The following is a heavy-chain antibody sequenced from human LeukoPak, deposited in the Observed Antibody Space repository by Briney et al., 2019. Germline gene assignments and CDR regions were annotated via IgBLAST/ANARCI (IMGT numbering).Heavy chain of an antibody. CDR1: GFTFDDYG. Sequence: RPGGSLRLSCAASGFTFDDYGMSWVRPAPGKGLEWVSGINWNGGSTGYADSVKGRFTISRDNAKNSLYLQMNSLRAEDTALYYCARGLYYYDSSGYYYLGYWGQGTLVTVSS. D-gene: IGHD3-22*01. CDR3: ARGLYYYDSSGYYYLGY. V-gene: IGHV3-20*04. J-gene: IGHJ4*02. CDR2: INWNGGST.